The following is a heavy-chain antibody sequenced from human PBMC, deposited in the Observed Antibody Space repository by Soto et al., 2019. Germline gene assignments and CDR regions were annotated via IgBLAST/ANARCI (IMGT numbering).Heavy chain of an antibody. J-gene: IGHJ5*02. V-gene: IGHV2-5*02. CDR1: GFSLSTSGVG. D-gene: IGHD3-22*01. CDR2: IYWDDDM. CDR3: AHSLIGYYYDSSGSNWFDP. Sequence: QITLKESGPTLVKPTQTLTLTCTFSGFSLSTSGVGVGWIRQPPGKALEWLALIYWDDDMRYSPSLKSRLTITKDTSKNQVVLTMTNMDPVDTATYYCAHSLIGYYYDSSGSNWFDPWGQGTLVTVSS.